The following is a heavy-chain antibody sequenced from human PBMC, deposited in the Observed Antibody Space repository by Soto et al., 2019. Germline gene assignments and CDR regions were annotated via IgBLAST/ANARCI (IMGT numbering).Heavy chain of an antibody. V-gene: IGHV3-43*01. Sequence: EVQLVESGGAVVQPGGSLRLSCATSGFKFDDYSMHWVRQAPGKGLEWVSLISWDGSRTNYADSVRGRCTISRDSRKNSLYLQMNSLRTEDTALYYCAAADYGDYPNWFAPWGQGTLVTVSS. D-gene: IGHD4-17*01. J-gene: IGHJ5*02. CDR2: ISWDGSRT. CDR3: AAADYGDYPNWFAP. CDR1: GFKFDDYS.